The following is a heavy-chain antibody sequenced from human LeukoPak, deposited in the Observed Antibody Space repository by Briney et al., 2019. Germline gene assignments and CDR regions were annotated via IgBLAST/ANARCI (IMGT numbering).Heavy chain of an antibody. V-gene: IGHV3-43*01. Sequence: GGSLRLSCATSGFNFDRYTIHWVRQAPGKGLEWVSLAGWAGGTTFYSDSVRGRFTISRNSGRKSVYLQMNSLTTDDTAFYFCAKELDTMFFDYWGQGALVTVSS. J-gene: IGHJ4*02. CDR1: GFNFDRYT. D-gene: IGHD3-10*02. CDR3: AKELDTMFFDY. CDR2: AGWAGGTT.